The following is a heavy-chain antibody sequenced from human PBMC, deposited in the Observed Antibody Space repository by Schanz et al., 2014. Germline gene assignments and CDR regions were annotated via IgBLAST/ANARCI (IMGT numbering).Heavy chain of an antibody. V-gene: IGHV1-18*01. CDR3: ARGRGCTGGSCYSWFDL. Sequence: QVQLVQSGAEVKKPGASVKVSCKASGYTFTEYGVIWVRQAPGQGLEWMGWISPYNGNTNYAQKLQGRVTMTRNTSISTAYMELSSLRSEDTAVYYCARGRGCTGGSCYSWFDLWGQGTLVTVAS. CDR1: GYTFTEYG. J-gene: IGHJ5*02. CDR2: ISPYNGNT. D-gene: IGHD2-15*01.